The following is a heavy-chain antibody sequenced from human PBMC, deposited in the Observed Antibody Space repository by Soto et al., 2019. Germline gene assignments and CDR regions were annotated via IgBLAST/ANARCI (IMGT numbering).Heavy chain of an antibody. Sequence: ASVKVSCKASGYTFTSYAMHWVRQAPGQRLEWMGWINAGNGNTKYSQKYQGRDTITRDTSASTAYMELSSLRSEDTAVYYCARARYNWNDPTYYYYYYYMDVWGKGTTVTVSS. CDR2: INAGNGNT. D-gene: IGHD1-1*01. V-gene: IGHV1-3*01. CDR1: GYTFTSYA. CDR3: ARARYNWNDPTYYYYYYYMDV. J-gene: IGHJ6*03.